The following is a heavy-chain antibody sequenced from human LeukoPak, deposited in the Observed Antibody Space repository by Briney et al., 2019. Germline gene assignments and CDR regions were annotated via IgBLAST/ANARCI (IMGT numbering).Heavy chain of an antibody. CDR1: GITFSIYT. CDR3: AKEGGYDGVDW. V-gene: IGHV3-23*01. D-gene: IGHD5-12*01. Sequence: GGSLRLSCAASGITFSIYTMSWVRQAPGKGLEWVSATVGSGRNTYYADSVKGRFTISRGNSKNTLYLQMNSLRAEDTAVYHCAKEGGYDGVDWWGQGTLVTVSS. CDR2: TVGSGRNT. J-gene: IGHJ4*02.